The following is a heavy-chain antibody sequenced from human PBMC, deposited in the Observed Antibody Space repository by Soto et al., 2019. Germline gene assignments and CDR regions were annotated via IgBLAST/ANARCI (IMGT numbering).Heavy chain of an antibody. CDR3: ARVGCGGDCYLGS. CDR1: GGTFSSYT. Sequence: QVQLVQSGAEVKKPGSSVKVSCKASGGTFSSYTISWVRQAPGQGLEWMGRIIPILGIANYAQKFQGRVTITADKSTSTAYMQLSSLRSEDTAVYYCARVGCGGDCYLGSSGQGTLVTVSS. V-gene: IGHV1-69*02. CDR2: IIPILGIA. D-gene: IGHD2-21*02. J-gene: IGHJ5*02.